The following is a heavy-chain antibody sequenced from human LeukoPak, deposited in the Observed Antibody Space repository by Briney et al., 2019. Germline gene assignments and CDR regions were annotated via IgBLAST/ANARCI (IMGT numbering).Heavy chain of an antibody. J-gene: IGHJ6*02. CDR2: IYYSGST. CDR1: GGSISSSSYY. V-gene: IGHV4-61*05. D-gene: IGHD6-19*01. CDR3: ASSGDDSSGWYAPYYYYGMDV. Sequence: PSETLSLTCTVSGGSISSSSYYWSWIRQPPGKGLEWIGYIYYSGSTNYNPSLKSRVTISVDTSKNQFSLKLSSVTAADTAVYYCASSGDDSSGWYAPYYYYGMDVWGQGTTVTVSS.